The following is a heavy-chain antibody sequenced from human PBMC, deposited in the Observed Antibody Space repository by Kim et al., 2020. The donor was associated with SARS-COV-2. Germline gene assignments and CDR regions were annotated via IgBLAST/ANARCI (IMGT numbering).Heavy chain of an antibody. V-gene: IGHV3-53*04. D-gene: IGHD2-21*02. J-gene: IGHJ4*02. Sequence: VKGRFTISRHNSKNTLYLQMNSLRADDTAVYYCARSPRTYCGGDCLHFDYWGQGTLVTVSS. CDR3: ARSPRTYCGGDCLHFDY.